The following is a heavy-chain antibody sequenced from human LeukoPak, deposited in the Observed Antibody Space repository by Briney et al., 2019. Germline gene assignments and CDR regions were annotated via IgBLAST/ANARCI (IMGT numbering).Heavy chain of an antibody. CDR1: GGSISSSNW. CDR3: ASHYYDSSGYYPFDY. CDR2: IYHSGST. D-gene: IGHD3-22*01. Sequence: SGTLSLTCAVSGGSISSSNWWSWVRQPPGKGLEWIGEIYHSGSTNYNPSLKSRVTISVDKSKNQFSLKLSSVTAADTAVYYCASHYYDSSGYYPFDYWGQGTLVTVSS. V-gene: IGHV4-4*02. J-gene: IGHJ4*02.